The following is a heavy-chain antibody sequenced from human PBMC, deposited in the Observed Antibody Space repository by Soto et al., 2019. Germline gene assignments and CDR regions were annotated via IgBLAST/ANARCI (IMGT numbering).Heavy chain of an antibody. V-gene: IGHV3-9*01. D-gene: IGHD2-2*01. J-gene: IGHJ6*02. Sequence: EVQVVESGGGLVQPGGSLRLSCAASGFTFDDYAMHWVRQAPGKGLEWVSGISANGRRIGYADSVKGRFTISRDNAKTSLHLQMNSLRPEDTALYYCTKDTYAGYWDTTTCSGGAMDVWGQGTTVTVSS. CDR1: GFTFDDYA. CDR2: ISANGRRI. CDR3: TKDTYAGYWDTTTCSGGAMDV.